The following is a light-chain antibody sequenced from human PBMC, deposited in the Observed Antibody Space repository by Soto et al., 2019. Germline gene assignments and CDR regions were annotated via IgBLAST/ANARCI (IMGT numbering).Light chain of an antibody. CDR1: QSISSR. CDR2: KAS. Sequence: DIEMTQSPSTLSASVGDRVTITCRASQSISSRLAWYQQQPGKAPQRLIYKASSLESGVPARFSGSGSGTEFTLTISSLQPDDFATYYCQQYNSYGTFGQGTKVEIK. V-gene: IGKV1-5*03. J-gene: IGKJ1*01. CDR3: QQYNSYGT.